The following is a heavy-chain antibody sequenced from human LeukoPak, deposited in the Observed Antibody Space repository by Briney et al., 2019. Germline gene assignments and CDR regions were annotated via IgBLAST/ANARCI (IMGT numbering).Heavy chain of an antibody. J-gene: IGHJ6*03. CDR2: IGTAGDT. CDR1: GFTFSSYD. D-gene: IGHD2-15*01. Sequence: PGGSLRLSCAASGFTFSSYDMHWVHQATGKGLEWVSAIGTAGDTYYPGSVKGRFTISRENAKNSLYLQMNSLRAEDTAVYYCAKNGDRGAYCSGGSCYPYYYYYMDVWGKGTTVTISS. CDR3: AKNGDRGAYCSGGSCYPYYYYYMDV. V-gene: IGHV3-13*01.